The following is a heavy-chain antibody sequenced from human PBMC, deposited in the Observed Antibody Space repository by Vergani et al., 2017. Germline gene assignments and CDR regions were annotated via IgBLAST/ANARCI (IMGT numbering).Heavy chain of an antibody. J-gene: IGHJ4*02. V-gene: IGHV5-51*01. D-gene: IGHD1-1*01. CDR2: IYPADSDT. CDR3: ARHTTYTDS. CDR1: EYSFGNYW. Sequence: EVELVQSGPEMRKPGESPKISCKGSEYSFGNYWIGWVRQMPGKGLEWMGIIYPADSDTRYSPSFQGQVTISADKSISTDFLQWDSLKASDTALYYCARHTTYTDSWGQGTLVTVSS.